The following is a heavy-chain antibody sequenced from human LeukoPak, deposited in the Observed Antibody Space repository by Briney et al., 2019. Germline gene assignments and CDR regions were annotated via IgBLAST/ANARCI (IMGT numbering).Heavy chain of an antibody. CDR1: GFTVSSNY. CDR2: IYHNGST. D-gene: IGHD7-27*01. Sequence: GSLRLSCAASGFTVSSNYMSWVRQPPGKGLEWIGEIYHNGSTNYNPSLKSRVIMSVDKSKNQFSLKLNSVTAADTAVYYCARYNWGFSWGQGTLVTVSS. V-gene: IGHV4-4*02. CDR3: ARYNWGFS. J-gene: IGHJ4*02.